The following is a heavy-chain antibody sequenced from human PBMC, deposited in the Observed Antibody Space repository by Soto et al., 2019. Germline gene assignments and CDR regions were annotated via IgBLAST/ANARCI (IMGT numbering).Heavy chain of an antibody. CDR2: IYWDDDK. CDR3: AHSLLQYYDYVWGSYRPGLFDY. Sequence: QITLKESGPTLVKPTQTLTLTCTFSGFSLSTSGVGVGWIRQPPGKALEWLALIYWDDDKRYSPSLKSRLTIPKDTSKNQVVLTMTNMDPVDTATYYCAHSLLQYYDYVWGSYRPGLFDYWGQGTLVTVSS. V-gene: IGHV2-5*02. J-gene: IGHJ4*02. CDR1: GFSLSTSGVG. D-gene: IGHD3-16*02.